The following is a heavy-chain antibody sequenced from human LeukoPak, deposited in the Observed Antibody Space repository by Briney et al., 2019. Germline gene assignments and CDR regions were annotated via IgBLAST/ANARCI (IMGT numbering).Heavy chain of an antibody. CDR1: GFTFRDAW. CDR3: AKHIYGVVSIQQ. D-gene: IGHD3-3*01. V-gene: IGHV3-15*01. J-gene: IGHJ1*01. CDR2: IRSKTGGGTT. Sequence: GGSLRLSCAASGFTFRDAWMTWVRQAPGKGLEWVGRIRSKTGGGTTDYAVSVQGRFTISRDDSKNTLYLQMSSLKTEDTAVYYCAKHIYGVVSIQQWGQGTLVTVSS.